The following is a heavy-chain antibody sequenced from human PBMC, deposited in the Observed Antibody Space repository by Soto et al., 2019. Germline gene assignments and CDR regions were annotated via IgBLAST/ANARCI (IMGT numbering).Heavy chain of an antibody. J-gene: IGHJ6*03. D-gene: IGHD3-10*01. CDR1: GFTFSSYS. CDR2: ISSSSSYI. Sequence: GGSLRLSCAASGFTFSSYSMNWVRQAPGKGLEWVSSISSSSSYIYYADSVKGRFTISRDNAKNSLYLQMNSLRAEDTAVYYCASSLRWFGELLGDYYYYMDVWGKGTTVTVSS. CDR3: ASSLRWFGELLGDYYYYMDV. V-gene: IGHV3-21*01.